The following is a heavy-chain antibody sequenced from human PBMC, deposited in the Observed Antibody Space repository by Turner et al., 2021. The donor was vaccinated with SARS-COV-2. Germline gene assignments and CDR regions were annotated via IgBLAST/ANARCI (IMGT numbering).Heavy chain of an antibody. V-gene: IGHV4-59*01. D-gene: IGHD5-12*01. CDR1: GGSISSYY. CDR3: ARTDGYNYDY. Sequence: QVQMQESGPGLVKPSETLSLTCTVSGGSISSYYWSWIRQPPGKGLEWIGYIYYSGSTNYNPSLKSRVTISIDTSKNQFSLKLSSVTAADTAVYYCARTDGYNYDYWGQGTLVTVSS. CDR2: IYYSGST. J-gene: IGHJ4*02.